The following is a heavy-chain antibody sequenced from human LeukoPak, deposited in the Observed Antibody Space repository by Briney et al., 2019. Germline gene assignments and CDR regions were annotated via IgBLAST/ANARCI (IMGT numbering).Heavy chain of an antibody. CDR2: INPHSGGT. Sequence: GASVKVSCKASGYTFSDYYIHWVRQAPGQGLEWMGWINPHSGGTNSAQKFQGRVTMTRDTSISTAYMELNNLRSDDAAVYYCMRSVGSTVWYAYWGQGT. CDR1: GYTFSDYY. V-gene: IGHV1-2*02. D-gene: IGHD6-13*01. CDR3: MRSVGSTVWYAY. J-gene: IGHJ4*02.